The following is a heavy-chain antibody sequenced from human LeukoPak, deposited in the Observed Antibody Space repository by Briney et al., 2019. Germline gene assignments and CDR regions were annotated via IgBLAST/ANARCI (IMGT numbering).Heavy chain of an antibody. CDR1: GFTFSSYG. D-gene: IGHD5-24*01. CDR3: ARGKRWLQLALLRGGTYFDY. CDR2: ISSSGSTI. J-gene: IGHJ4*02. V-gene: IGHV3-48*04. Sequence: GGTLRLSCAASGFTFSSYGMSWVRQAPGKGLEWVSYISSSGSTIYYADSVKGRFTISKDNAKNSLYLQMNSLRAEDTAVYYCARGKRWLQLALLRGGTYFDYWGQGTLVTVSS.